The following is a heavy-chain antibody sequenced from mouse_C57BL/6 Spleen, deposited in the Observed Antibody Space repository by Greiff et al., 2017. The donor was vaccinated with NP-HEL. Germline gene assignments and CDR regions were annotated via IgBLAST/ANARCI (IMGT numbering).Heavy chain of an antibody. Sequence: EVQGVESGGDLVKPGGSLKLSCAASGFTFSSYGMSWVRQTPDKRLEWVATISSGGSYTYYPDSVKGRFTISRDNAKNTLYLQMSSLKSEDTAMYYFARLVTGTSNFDYWGQGTTLTVSS. D-gene: IGHD4-1*01. V-gene: IGHV5-6*01. J-gene: IGHJ2*01. CDR3: ARLVTGTSNFDY. CDR1: GFTFSSYG. CDR2: ISSGGSYT.